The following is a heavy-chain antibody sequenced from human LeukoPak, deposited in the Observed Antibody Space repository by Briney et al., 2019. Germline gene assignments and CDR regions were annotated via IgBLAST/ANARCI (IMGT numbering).Heavy chain of an antibody. J-gene: IGHJ4*02. CDR3: TRVNWINDY. Sequence: SETLSLTCSVSGFSISRGFHWGWVRQPPGKGLEWIGCIHRSGSTYYNPSLMSRVTMSVDTSKNYFFLTLRSVTAADTAVYYCTRVNWINDYWGQGALVTVSS. CDR1: GFSISRGFH. CDR2: IHRSGST. V-gene: IGHV4-38-2*02. D-gene: IGHD1-1*01.